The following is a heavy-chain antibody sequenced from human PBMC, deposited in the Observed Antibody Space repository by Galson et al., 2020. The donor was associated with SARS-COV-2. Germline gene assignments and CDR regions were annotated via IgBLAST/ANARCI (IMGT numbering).Heavy chain of an antibody. CDR1: GGSFSGYY. D-gene: IGHD3-9*01. Sequence: SETLSLTCAVYGGSFSGYYWSWIRQPPGKGLEWIGEINHSGSTNYNPSLKSRVTISVDTSKNQFSLKLSSVTAADTAVYYCARGSAPYYDILTGYYMEGDGEYYFDYWGQGTLVTVSS. J-gene: IGHJ4*02. CDR2: INHSGST. CDR3: ARGSAPYYDILTGYYMEGDGEYYFDY. V-gene: IGHV4-34*01.